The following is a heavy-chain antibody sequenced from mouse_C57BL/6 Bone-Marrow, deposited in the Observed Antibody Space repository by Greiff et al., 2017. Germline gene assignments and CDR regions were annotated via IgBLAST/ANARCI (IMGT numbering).Heavy chain of an antibody. CDR1: GFTFSDYG. CDR3: ARSYYYGPLVFDY. V-gene: IGHV5-17*01. J-gene: IGHJ2*01. D-gene: IGHD1-1*01. Sequence: EVKLVESGGGLVKPGGSLKLSCAASGFTFSDYGMHWVRQAPEKGLEWVAYISSGSSTIYYADTVKGRFTISRDNAKNPLFLQMTSLRSEDTAMYYCARSYYYGPLVFDYWGQGTTLTVSS. CDR2: ISSGSSTI.